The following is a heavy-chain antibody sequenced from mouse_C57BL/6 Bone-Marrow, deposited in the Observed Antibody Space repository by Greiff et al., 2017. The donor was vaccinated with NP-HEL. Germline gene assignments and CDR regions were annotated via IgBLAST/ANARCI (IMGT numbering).Heavy chain of an antibody. CDR2: IWSGGST. J-gene: IGHJ4*01. CDR1: GFSLTSYG. CDR3: ARITTVVAMDD. V-gene: IGHV2-2*01. Sequence: VKLQESGPGLVQPSQSLSITCTVSGFSLTSYGVHWVRPSPGKGLEWLGVIWSGGSTDYNAAFISRLSISKDNSKSQVFFKMNSLQADDTAIYYCARITTVVAMDDWGQGTSVTVSS. D-gene: IGHD1-1*01.